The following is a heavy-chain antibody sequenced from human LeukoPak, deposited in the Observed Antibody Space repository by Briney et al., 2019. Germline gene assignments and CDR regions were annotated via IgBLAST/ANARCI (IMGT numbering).Heavy chain of an antibody. CDR1: GYTLTELS. CDR2: FDTEGGET. Sequence: ASVKVTCKVSGYTLTELSLHWVRQPPAKGLEWVGGFDTEGGETINTQKFQGRVTITKDTSTDTAYMELSSMRSEDTAVYYCATAHDSSGYIGYWGQGTLVTVSS. J-gene: IGHJ4*02. D-gene: IGHD3-22*01. CDR3: ATAHDSSGYIGY. V-gene: IGHV1-24*01.